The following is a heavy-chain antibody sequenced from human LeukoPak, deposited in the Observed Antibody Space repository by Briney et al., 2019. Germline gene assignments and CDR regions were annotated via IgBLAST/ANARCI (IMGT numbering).Heavy chain of an antibody. Sequence: GGSLRLSCAASGFTFSNYAMSWVRQAPGKGPEWVSTISGIGGSISYADAVKGRFTISRDNSKNTLHLQMSSLRAEDTAVFYCAKLRGSSFGAFDIWGQGTKVTVS. D-gene: IGHD1-26*01. CDR2: ISGIGGSI. CDR1: GFTFSNYA. CDR3: AKLRGSSFGAFDI. J-gene: IGHJ3*02. V-gene: IGHV3-23*01.